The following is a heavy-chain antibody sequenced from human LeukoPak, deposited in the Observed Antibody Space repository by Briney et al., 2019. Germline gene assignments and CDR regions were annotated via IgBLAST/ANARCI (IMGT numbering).Heavy chain of an antibody. CDR1: GFTFSSYA. V-gene: IGHV3-30-3*01. J-gene: IGHJ4*02. CDR2: ISYDGSNK. Sequence: PGGSLRLSCAASGFTFSSYAMHWVRQAPGKGLEWVAVISYDGSNKYYADSVKGRFTISRDNSKNTLYLQMNSLRAEDTAVYYCARCMSYYDSSGYRAFDYWGQGTLVTVSS. CDR3: ARCMSYYDSSGYRAFDY. D-gene: IGHD3-22*01.